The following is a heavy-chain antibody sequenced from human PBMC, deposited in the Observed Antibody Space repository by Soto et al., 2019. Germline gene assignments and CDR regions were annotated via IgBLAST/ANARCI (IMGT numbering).Heavy chain of an antibody. J-gene: IGHJ5*02. Sequence: GGPLRLSCTASGFTFGDYAMSWFRQAPGKGLEWVGFIRSKAYGGTTEYDASVKGRFTISRDDSKSIAYLQMNSLKTEDTAVYYCTRGPYCSGGSCYSSNWFDPWGQGTLVTVSS. CDR3: TRGPYCSGGSCYSSNWFDP. CDR1: GFTFGDYA. CDR2: IRSKAYGGTT. V-gene: IGHV3-49*03. D-gene: IGHD2-15*01.